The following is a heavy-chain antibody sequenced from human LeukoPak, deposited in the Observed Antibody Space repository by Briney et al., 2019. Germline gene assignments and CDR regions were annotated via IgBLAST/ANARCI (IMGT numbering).Heavy chain of an antibody. J-gene: IGHJ4*02. CDR1: GYTFETYG. CDR3: ARDDSGTLPDY. Sequence: GASVKVSCKASGYTFETYGVSWVRQAPGQGLEWMGWISAYNGNTNYAQKLQGRVTMTTDTSTSTAYMELRSLRSDDTAVYYCARDDSGTLPDYWGQGTLVTVSS. V-gene: IGHV1-18*01. CDR2: ISAYNGNT. D-gene: IGHD1-26*01.